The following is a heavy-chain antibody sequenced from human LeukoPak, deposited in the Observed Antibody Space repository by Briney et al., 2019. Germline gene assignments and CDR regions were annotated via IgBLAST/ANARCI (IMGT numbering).Heavy chain of an antibody. CDR1: GYIFTGYY. V-gene: IGHV1-2*02. CDR3: ARDGGSSGFDY. D-gene: IGHD6-6*01. CDR2: INPNSGGT. Sequence: ASVKVSCRASGYIFTGYYMHWVRQAPGQGLEWMGWINPNSGGTNYAQKFRGRVTMTRDTSISTAYMELSRLRSDDTAVYYCARDGGSSGFDYWGQGTLVTVSS. J-gene: IGHJ4*02.